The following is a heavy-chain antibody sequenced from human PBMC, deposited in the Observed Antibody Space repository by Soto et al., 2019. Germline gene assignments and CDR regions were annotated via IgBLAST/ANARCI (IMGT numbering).Heavy chain of an antibody. Sequence: GGSLRLSCAASGFTFSSYAMYWVRQAPGKGLEWVSFISSNGSNKYYAYSMKVRFTISRDNSKNTLYLQMNSLRPEDTAVYYCPRDMVDRGRQLPSQYFCYYGMHXWGQVTQVTVS. CDR2: ISSNGSNK. J-gene: IGHJ6*02. CDR3: PRDMVDRGRQLPSQYFCYYGMHX. D-gene: IGHD3-10*01. V-gene: IGHV3-30-3*01. CDR1: GFTFSSYA.